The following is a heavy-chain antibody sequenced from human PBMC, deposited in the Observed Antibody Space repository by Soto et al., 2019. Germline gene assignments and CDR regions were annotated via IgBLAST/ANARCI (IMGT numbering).Heavy chain of an antibody. V-gene: IGHV1-69*06. CDR1: GGTFSSYT. CDR2: IIPIFGTA. Sequence: GASVKVSCKASGGTFSSYTISWVRQAPGQGLEWMGGIIPIFGTANYAQKFQGRVTITADKSTSTAYMELSSLRSEDTAVYYCARDWYSSSGRSRFDYWGQGTLVTVSS. D-gene: IGHD6-13*01. CDR3: ARDWYSSSGRSRFDY. J-gene: IGHJ4*02.